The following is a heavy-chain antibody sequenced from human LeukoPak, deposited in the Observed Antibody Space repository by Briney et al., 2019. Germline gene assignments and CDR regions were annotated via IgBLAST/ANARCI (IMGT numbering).Heavy chain of an antibody. Sequence: SVKVSCKASGFTFTRSAMQWVRQARGQRLEWIGWIVVGSGNTNYAQKFQERVTITRDMSTSTAYMELNSLRSEDTAVYYCAADSYCSSTSCYALDYWGQGTPVTVSS. D-gene: IGHD2-2*01. CDR3: AADSYCSSTSCYALDY. V-gene: IGHV1-58*02. CDR2: IVVGSGNT. CDR1: GFTFTRSA. J-gene: IGHJ4*02.